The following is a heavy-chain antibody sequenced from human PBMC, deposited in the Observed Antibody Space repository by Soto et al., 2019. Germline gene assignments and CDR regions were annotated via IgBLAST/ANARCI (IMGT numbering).Heavy chain of an antibody. Sequence: ASVKVSCKVSGYTFTSYAMHWVRQAPGQRLEWMGWINAGNGNTKYSQKFQGRVTITRDTSASTAYMELSSLRSEDTAVYYCARLTYDSSGYYYFDYWGQGTLVTVSS. CDR2: INAGNGNT. D-gene: IGHD3-22*01. CDR1: GYTFTSYA. CDR3: ARLTYDSSGYYYFDY. V-gene: IGHV1-3*01. J-gene: IGHJ4*02.